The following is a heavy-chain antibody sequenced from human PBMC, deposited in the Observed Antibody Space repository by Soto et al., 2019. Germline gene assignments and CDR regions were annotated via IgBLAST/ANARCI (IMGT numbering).Heavy chain of an antibody. CDR2: ISSSSSTI. J-gene: IGHJ5*02. D-gene: IGHD3-10*01. V-gene: IGHV3-48*02. CDR1: GFTFSSYS. Sequence: EVQLVESGGGLVQPGGSLRLSCAASGFTFSSYSMNWVRQAPGKGLEWVSYISSSSSTIYYADSVKGRFTISRDKAKNPLDVQMNNLRDKDTAVDYCARDPSYGSGNYYPNWFDPWGQRTLVTVCS. CDR3: ARDPSYGSGNYYPNWFDP.